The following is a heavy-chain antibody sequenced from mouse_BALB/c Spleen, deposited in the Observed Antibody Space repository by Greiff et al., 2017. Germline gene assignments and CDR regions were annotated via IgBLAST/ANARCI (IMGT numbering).Heavy chain of an antibody. CDR3: ARGGGNSFAY. CDR1: GFTFSSYA. CDR2: ISSGGST. V-gene: IGHV5-6-5*01. J-gene: IGHJ3*01. Sequence: DVMLVESGGGLVKPGGSLKLSCAASGFTFSSYAMSWVRQTPEKRLEWVASISSGGSTYYPDSVKGRFTISRDNARNILYLQMSSLRSEDTAMYYCARGGGNSFAYWGQGTLVTVSA. D-gene: IGHD2-1*01.